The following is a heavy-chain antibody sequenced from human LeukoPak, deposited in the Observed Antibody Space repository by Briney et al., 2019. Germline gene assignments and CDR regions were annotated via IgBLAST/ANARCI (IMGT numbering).Heavy chain of an antibody. J-gene: IGHJ6*02. CDR2: ISGDGSMT. D-gene: IGHD3-10*01. CDR3: ASLLTPYHGSGGGGVDV. V-gene: IGHV3-74*01. Sequence: GSLRLSCSAPGFTFNTPWVYWVRQAPGKELVGVSRISGDGSMTSYADSVKGRFTISRDNAKDTLFLQMTSLRVEDTAVYSCASLLTPYHGSGGGGVDVWGQGTTVTVSS. CDR1: GFTFNTPW.